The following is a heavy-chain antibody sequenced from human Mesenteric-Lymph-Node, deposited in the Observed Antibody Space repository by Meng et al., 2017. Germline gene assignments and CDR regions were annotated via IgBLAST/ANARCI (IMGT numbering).Heavy chain of an antibody. Sequence: SVKVSCKASGGTFSSYTISWVRQAPGQGLEWMGRIIPILGIANYAQKFQGRVTITTDESTSTAYMELSSLGSEDTAVYYCARTIQLWLGFDYWGQGTLVTVSS. J-gene: IGHJ4*02. V-gene: IGHV1-69*02. CDR1: GGTFSSYT. CDR3: ARTIQLWLGFDY. CDR2: IIPILGIA. D-gene: IGHD5-18*01.